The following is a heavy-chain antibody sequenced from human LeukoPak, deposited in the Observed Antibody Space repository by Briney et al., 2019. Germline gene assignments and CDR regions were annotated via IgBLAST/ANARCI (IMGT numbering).Heavy chain of an antibody. V-gene: IGHV1-2*02. CDR1: GYTFTGYY. J-gene: IGHJ4*02. CDR2: INPNSGGT. CDR3: ARDRVGATTGAFDY. D-gene: IGHD1-26*01. Sequence: ASVKVSCKASGYTFTGYYMHWVRQAPGQGLEWMGWINPNSGGTNYAQKLQGRVTMTTDTSTSTAYMELRSLRSDDTAVYYCARDRVGATTGAFDYWGQGTLVTVSS.